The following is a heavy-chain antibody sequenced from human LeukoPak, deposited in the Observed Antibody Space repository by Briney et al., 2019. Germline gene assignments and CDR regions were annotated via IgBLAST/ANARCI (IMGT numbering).Heavy chain of an antibody. CDR3: ARDRGYSYGNDY. D-gene: IGHD5-18*01. CDR2: IYTSGST. V-gene: IGHV4-61*02. CDR1: GGSISSGSYY. J-gene: IGHJ4*02. Sequence: SKTLSLTRTVSGGSISSGSYYWSWIRQPAGKGLEWIGRIYTSGSTNYNPSLKSRVTISVDTSKNQFSLKLSSVTAADTAVYYCARDRGYSYGNDYWGQGTLVTVSS.